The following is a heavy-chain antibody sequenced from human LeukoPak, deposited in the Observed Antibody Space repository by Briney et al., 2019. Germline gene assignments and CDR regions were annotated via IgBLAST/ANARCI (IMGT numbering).Heavy chain of an antibody. V-gene: IGHV4-39*01. J-gene: IGHJ5*02. CDR1: GVSIGSTTYY. CDR2: IYYSGST. D-gene: IGHD1-7*01. Sequence: SETLSLTCTVSGVSIGSTTYYWGWLRQPPGKGLEWIGSIYYSGSTYYNPSLKSRVTISLDTSKNQFSLKLTSVTAADTAVYYCARRKSYNWNYWFDPWGQGTLVTVSS. CDR3: ARRKSYNWNYWFDP.